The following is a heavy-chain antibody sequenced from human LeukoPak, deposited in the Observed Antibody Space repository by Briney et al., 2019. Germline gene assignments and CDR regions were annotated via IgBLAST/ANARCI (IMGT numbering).Heavy chain of an antibody. CDR3: ARVAVDTFDY. Sequence: SETLSLTCTVSGGSISSYYWSWIRPPPGKGLEWIGYIYYSGNTNYNPSLKSRVTISVDTSKNQFSLKLSSVTAADTAVYYCARVAVDTFDYWGQGTLVTVPS. CDR1: GGSISSYY. J-gene: IGHJ4*02. V-gene: IGHV4-59*01. D-gene: IGHD6-19*01. CDR2: IYYSGNT.